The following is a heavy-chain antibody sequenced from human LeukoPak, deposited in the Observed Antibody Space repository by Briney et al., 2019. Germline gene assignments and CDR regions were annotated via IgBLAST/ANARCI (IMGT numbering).Heavy chain of an antibody. J-gene: IGHJ4*02. V-gene: IGHV3-7*01. CDR3: ARHLSGITGYTYGRGIDY. CDR2: IKKDGSEK. CDR1: GFTFSSYW. D-gene: IGHD5-18*01. Sequence: GGSLRLSRAASGFTFSSYWMSWVRQAPGKGLEWVANIKKDGSEKYYVDSVKGRFTISRDNAKKSLYLQTNSLRAEDTAVYYCARHLSGITGYTYGRGIDYWGQGTLVSVSS.